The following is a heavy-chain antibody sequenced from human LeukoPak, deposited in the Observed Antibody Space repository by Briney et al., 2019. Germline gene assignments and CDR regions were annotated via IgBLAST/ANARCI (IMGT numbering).Heavy chain of an antibody. V-gene: IGHV1-8*01. D-gene: IGHD2-15*01. CDR1: GYTFTSYD. CDR3: ARGRAWSDDAFDI. J-gene: IGHJ3*02. Sequence: ASVKVSCKASGYTFTSYDINWVRQATGQGLEWMGWMNPNSGNTGYAQKFQGRVTMTRNTSISTVYMELSSLRSEDTAVYYCARGRAWSDDAFDIWGQGTMVTVSS. CDR2: MNPNSGNT.